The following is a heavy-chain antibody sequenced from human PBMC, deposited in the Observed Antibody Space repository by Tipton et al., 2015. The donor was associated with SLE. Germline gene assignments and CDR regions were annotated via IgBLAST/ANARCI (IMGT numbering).Heavy chain of an antibody. CDR1: GGSISSYY. CDR3: ARDRKDGYNPRDAFDI. CDR2: IYYSGST. D-gene: IGHD5-24*01. Sequence: TLSLTCTVSGGSISSYYWSWIRQPPGKGLEWIGYIYYSGSTNYNPSLKSRVTISVDTSKNQFSLKLSSVTAADTAVYYCARDRKDGYNPRDAFDIWGQGTMVTVSS. V-gene: IGHV4-59*01. J-gene: IGHJ3*02.